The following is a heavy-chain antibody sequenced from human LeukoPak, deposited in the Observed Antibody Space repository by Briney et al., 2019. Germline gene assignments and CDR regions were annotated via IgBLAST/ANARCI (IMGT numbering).Heavy chain of an antibody. CDR1: GFTFSSYW. Sequence: GGSLRLSCAASGFTFSSYWMSWVRQPPGKGLERVANIKQDGSEEHYVASVKGRFTISRDNPQSSLSLQMTDLRAEDTAVYYCARWAVTGIYLDSWGQGALVTVSS. CDR3: ARWAVTGIYLDS. V-gene: IGHV3-7*01. J-gene: IGHJ4*02. D-gene: IGHD6-19*01. CDR2: IKQDGSEE.